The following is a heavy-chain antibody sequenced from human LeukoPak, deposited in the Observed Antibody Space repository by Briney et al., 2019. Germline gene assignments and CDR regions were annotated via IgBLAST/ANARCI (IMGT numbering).Heavy chain of an antibody. CDR2: TGQDGSEN. Sequence: GGSLRLSCAASGFTFNRHRISWVRQAPGEGLEWVANTGQDGSENYYVDSVKGRFTISRDNTKNSVYLQMNYLRAEDTAVYYCAREGDAFDIWGQGTMVTVSS. CDR3: AREGDAFDI. J-gene: IGHJ3*02. D-gene: IGHD3-10*01. CDR1: GFTFNRHR. V-gene: IGHV3-7*01.